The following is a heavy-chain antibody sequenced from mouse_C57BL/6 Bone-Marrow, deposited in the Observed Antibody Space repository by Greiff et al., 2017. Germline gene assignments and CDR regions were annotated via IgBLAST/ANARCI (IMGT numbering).Heavy chain of an antibody. D-gene: IGHD1-1*01. V-gene: IGHV5-17*01. CDR1: GFTFSDYG. CDR2: ISSGSSTI. J-gene: IGHJ2*01. Sequence: DVKLVESGGGLVKPGGSVKLSCAASGFTFSDYGMHWVRQAPEKGLEWVAYISSGSSTIYYADTVKGRFTISRDTAKNTLYLQMTSLRSEDTAMYYCAKITTVVPYWGQGTTLTVSS. CDR3: AKITTVVPY.